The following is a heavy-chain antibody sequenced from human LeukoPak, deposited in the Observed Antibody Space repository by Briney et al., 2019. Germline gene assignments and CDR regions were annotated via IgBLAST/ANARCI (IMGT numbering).Heavy chain of an antibody. J-gene: IGHJ3*02. V-gene: IGHV1-24*01. CDR2: FDPEDGET. CDR1: GYTLTELS. CDR3: ATAQQYRRAFDI. D-gene: IGHD6-13*01. Sequence: ASVKVSCKVSGYTLTELSMHWVRQAPGKGLEWMGGFDPEDGETIYAQKFQGRVTMTEDTSTDTAYMELSSLRSEDTAVYYCATAQQYRRAFDIWGQGTMVTVSS.